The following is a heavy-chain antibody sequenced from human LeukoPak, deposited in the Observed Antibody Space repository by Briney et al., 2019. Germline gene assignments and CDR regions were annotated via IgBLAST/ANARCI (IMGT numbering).Heavy chain of an antibody. Sequence: SETLSLTCTVSGGSITGYYWSWIRQPPEKGLEWIGYIYYSGSTNYNPSLKSRVTISVDTSKNQFSLKLSSVTAADTAVYYCARGGTFGYGFWGQGTLVTVSS. D-gene: IGHD5-18*01. CDR3: ARGGTFGYGF. CDR1: GGSITGYY. CDR2: IYYSGST. V-gene: IGHV4-59*12. J-gene: IGHJ4*02.